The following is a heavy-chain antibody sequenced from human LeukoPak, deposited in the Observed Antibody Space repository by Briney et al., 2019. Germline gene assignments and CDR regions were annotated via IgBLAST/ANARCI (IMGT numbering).Heavy chain of an antibody. Sequence: PGGSLRLSCAASGFTFSDYYMSWIRPAPGKGLEWVSYISSSGSTIYYADSVKGRFTISRDNAKNLLYLQMNSLRAEDTAVYYCARDYCSSTSCLAPLYYYYGMDVWGQGTTVTVSS. CDR3: ARDYCSSTSCLAPLYYYYGMDV. V-gene: IGHV3-11*01. CDR2: ISSSGSTI. D-gene: IGHD2-2*01. J-gene: IGHJ6*02. CDR1: GFTFSDYY.